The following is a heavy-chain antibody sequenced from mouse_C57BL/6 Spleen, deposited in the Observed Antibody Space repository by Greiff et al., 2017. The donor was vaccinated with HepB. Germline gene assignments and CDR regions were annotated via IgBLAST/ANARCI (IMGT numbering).Heavy chain of an antibody. D-gene: IGHD1-1*01. CDR2: ISSGSSTI. J-gene: IGHJ4*01. V-gene: IGHV5-17*01. Sequence: EVQLVESGGGLVKPGGSLKLSCAASGFTFSDYGMHWVRQAPEKGLEWVAYISSGSSTIYYADTVKGRFTISRDNAKNTLFLQMTSLRSEDTAMYYCARSSYYYGSRGGYYAMDYWGQGTSVTVSS. CDR1: GFTFSDYG. CDR3: ARSSYYYGSRGGYYAMDY.